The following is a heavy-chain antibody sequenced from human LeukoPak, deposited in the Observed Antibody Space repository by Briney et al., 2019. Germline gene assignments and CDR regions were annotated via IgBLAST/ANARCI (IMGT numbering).Heavy chain of an antibody. D-gene: IGHD3-10*01. Sequence: SETLSLTCAVYGGSFSGYYWSWIRQPPGKGLEWIGEINHSGSTNYNPSLKSRVTISVDTSKNQFSLKLSSVTAADTAVYYCARVNGSGGYYKLYFDYWGQGTLVTVSS. CDR2: INHSGST. CDR3: ARVNGSGGYYKLYFDY. J-gene: IGHJ4*02. CDR1: GGSFSGYY. V-gene: IGHV4-34*01.